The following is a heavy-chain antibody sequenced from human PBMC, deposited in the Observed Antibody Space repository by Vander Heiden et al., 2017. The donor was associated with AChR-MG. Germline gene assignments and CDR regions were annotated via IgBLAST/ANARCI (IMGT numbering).Heavy chain of an antibody. V-gene: IGHV3-23*01. J-gene: IGHJ4*02. CDR2: ISGSGGST. CDR1: GFPFSSYA. D-gene: IGHD4-17*01. CDR3: AKDQQDYGLFDY. Sequence: EVQLLESGGGLVQPGGSLRLSCAASGFPFSSYAMSWVRQAPGKGLEWVSAISGSGGSTYYADSVKGRFTISRDNSKNTLYLQMNSLRAEDTAVYYCAKDQQDYGLFDYWGQGTLVTVSS.